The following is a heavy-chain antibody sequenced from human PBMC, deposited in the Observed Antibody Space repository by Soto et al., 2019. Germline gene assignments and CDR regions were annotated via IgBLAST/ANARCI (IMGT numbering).Heavy chain of an antibody. CDR1: GGTFSSYA. CDR2: IIPIFGTA. J-gene: IGHJ6*02. D-gene: IGHD5-12*01. V-gene: IGHV1-69*01. CDR3: ARVRDGYNLDYSYYYGMDV. Sequence: QVQLVQSGAEVKKPGSSVKVSRKASGGTFSSYAISWVRQAPGQGLEWMGGIIPIFGTANYAQKFQGRVTITADESTSTAYMELSSLRSEDTAVYYCARVRDGYNLDYSYYYGMDVWGQGTTVTVSS.